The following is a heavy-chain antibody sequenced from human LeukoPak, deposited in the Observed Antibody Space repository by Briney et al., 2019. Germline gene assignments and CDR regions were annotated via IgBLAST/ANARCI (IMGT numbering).Heavy chain of an antibody. D-gene: IGHD3-22*01. CDR3: ARKAMIGAFDI. CDR1: GGSISTSNYY. J-gene: IGHJ3*02. CDR2: IFYSGST. V-gene: IGHV4-39*07. Sequence: SETLSLTCTVSGGSISTSNYYWGWIRQPPGKGLEWIGNIFYSGSTYYSPSLRSRVTISLDTSRNQFSLKLSSVTAADTAVYYCARKAMIGAFDIWGQGTMVTVSS.